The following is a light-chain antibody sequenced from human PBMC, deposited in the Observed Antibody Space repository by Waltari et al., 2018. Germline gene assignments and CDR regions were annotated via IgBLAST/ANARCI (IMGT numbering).Light chain of an antibody. CDR1: SSDVGAFNY. J-gene: IGLJ3*02. CDR3: NSYTTTSARV. Sequence: QSALTQPASLSGSPGQSITISCTGTSSDVGAFNYVPCYQQHPGKAPKGIIYEVSNRPSGVSTRFSGSKSGHTASLTISGLQAVDEADYYCNSYTTTSARVFGGGTRLTVL. V-gene: IGLV2-14*01. CDR2: EVS.